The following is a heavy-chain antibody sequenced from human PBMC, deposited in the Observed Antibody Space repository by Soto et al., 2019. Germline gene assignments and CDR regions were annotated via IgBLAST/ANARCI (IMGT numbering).Heavy chain of an antibody. D-gene: IGHD6-6*01. CDR3: ARDKRQLVLSPLRNNDGAFDI. V-gene: IGHV4-31*03. Sequence: QVQLQESGPGLVKPSQTLSLTCTVSGGSISSGGYYWSWIRQHPGKGLEWIGYIYYSGSTYYNPSLKSRVTISVDTSKNQFSLKLSSVTAADTAVYYCARDKRQLVLSPLRNNDGAFDIWGQGTMVTVSS. CDR1: GGSISSGGYY. J-gene: IGHJ3*02. CDR2: IYYSGST.